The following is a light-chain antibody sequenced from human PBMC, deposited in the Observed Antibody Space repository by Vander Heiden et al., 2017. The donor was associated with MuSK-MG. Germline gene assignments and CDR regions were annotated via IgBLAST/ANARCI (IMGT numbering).Light chain of an antibody. CDR3: QQPSNWPPLT. V-gene: IGKV3-11*01. CDR1: QSVSSY. Sequence: DIVLPQSPATLSLSPGERATLSCRASQSVSSYLAWYQQKPGQAPRLLIYDAANRATGIPARFSGSGYGTDFTLTISSREPEDFAVYYCQQPSNWPPLTFGGGTKVEIK. CDR2: DAA. J-gene: IGKJ4*01.